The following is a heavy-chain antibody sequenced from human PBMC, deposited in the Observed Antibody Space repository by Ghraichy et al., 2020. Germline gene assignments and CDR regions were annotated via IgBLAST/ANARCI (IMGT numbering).Heavy chain of an antibody. CDR1: GFTFSTYN. J-gene: IGHJ4*02. CDR3: ARAGSGRQRPDY. CDR2: ISASSGYI. Sequence: GGSLRLSCAASGFTFSTYNMNWARQAPGKGLEWVSSISASSGYIYYADSVKGRFTISRDNAKKSLYLQMNSLRVEDTAVYFCARAGSGRQRPDYWGQGTLVTVSS. V-gene: IGHV3-21*01.